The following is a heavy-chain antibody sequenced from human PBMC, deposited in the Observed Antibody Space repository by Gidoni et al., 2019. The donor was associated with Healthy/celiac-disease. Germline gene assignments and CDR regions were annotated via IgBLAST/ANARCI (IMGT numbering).Heavy chain of an antibody. CDR3: AKDRVYDFWSCYYRH. CDR2: IRGSVGST. CDR1: GFPFSRYA. D-gene: IGHD3-3*01. V-gene: IGHV3-23*04. J-gene: IGHJ4*02. Sequence: EVQLVESGGGLVQPGGSLRLSCAASGFPFSRYAMSWVRQAPGKGLEWVSAIRGSVGSTYYADSVKGGFTISRDNSKNTLYLQMNRLRAGDTAVYYCAKDRVYDFWSCYYRHWGQGTLVTVSS.